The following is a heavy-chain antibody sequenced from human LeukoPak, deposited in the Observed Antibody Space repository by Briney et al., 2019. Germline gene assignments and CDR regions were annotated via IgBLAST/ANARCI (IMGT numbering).Heavy chain of an antibody. CDR1: GGTFSSYA. D-gene: IGHD5-18*01. Sequence: SVKVSCKASGGTFSSYAISWVRQAPGQGLEWMGGIIPIFGTANYAQRFQGRVTITADESTSTAYMELSSLRSEDTAVYYCAREDGVDTASYFDYWGQGTLVTASS. CDR3: AREDGVDTASYFDY. CDR2: IIPIFGTA. J-gene: IGHJ4*02. V-gene: IGHV1-69*01.